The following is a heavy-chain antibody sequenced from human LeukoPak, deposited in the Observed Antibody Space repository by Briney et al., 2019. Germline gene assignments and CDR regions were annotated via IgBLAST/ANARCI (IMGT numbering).Heavy chain of an antibody. Sequence: GGSLRLSCVGSGFNFDDYAMNWVRHAPGRGLEWISRINWNGDNIKYADSVKDRFTISRDNAKNSLYLQMNSLRAEDTAVYYCAREWQLVSNYMDVWGKGTTVTVSS. CDR3: AREWQLVSNYMDV. D-gene: IGHD6-6*01. V-gene: IGHV3-20*04. J-gene: IGHJ6*03. CDR2: INWNGDNI. CDR1: GFNFDDYA.